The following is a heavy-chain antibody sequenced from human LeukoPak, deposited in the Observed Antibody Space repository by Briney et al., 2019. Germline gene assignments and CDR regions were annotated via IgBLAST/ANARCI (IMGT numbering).Heavy chain of an antibody. D-gene: IGHD2-15*01. J-gene: IGHJ4*02. CDR3: ARGALDAATSLYS. Sequence: GGSLRLSCAASGFTFSSYSMSWVRQAPGKGLEWVSSISSSSSYIYYADSLKGRFTISRDNAKKSVYLQMNSLRAEDTAVYYCARGALDAATSLYSWGQGTLVTVSS. CDR2: ISSSSSYI. V-gene: IGHV3-21*01. CDR1: GFTFSSYS.